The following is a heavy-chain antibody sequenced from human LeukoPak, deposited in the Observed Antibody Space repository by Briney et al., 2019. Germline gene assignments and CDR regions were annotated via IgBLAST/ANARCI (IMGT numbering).Heavy chain of an antibody. D-gene: IGHD3-22*01. Sequence: PGGSLRLSCAACGFTFSTYWMSWVRQAPGKGLEWVANIKEDGSEKYYGDSVKGRFTISRDNAKNSLYLQMNSLRAEDTAVYYCARDSSGYQWGQGTLVTVSS. CDR2: IKEDGSEK. CDR1: GFTFSTYW. V-gene: IGHV3-7*01. J-gene: IGHJ4*02. CDR3: ARDSSGYQ.